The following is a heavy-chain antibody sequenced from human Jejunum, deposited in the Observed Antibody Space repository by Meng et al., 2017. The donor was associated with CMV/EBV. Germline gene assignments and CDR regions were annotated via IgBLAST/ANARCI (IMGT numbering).Heavy chain of an antibody. D-gene: IGHD3-3*01. CDR2: IHFDGTEK. CDR1: FTLSGYG. V-gene: IGHV3-30*02. J-gene: IGHJ5*01. CDR3: GKDPHDFWSGKNWSDS. Sequence: FTLSGYGMHWVRQAPGKGLEWVAFIHFDGTEKYYAASVKGRFTISRDNSKNTVYLQMNSLRGDDTAVYYCGKDPHDFWSGKNWSDSWGQGTLVTVSS.